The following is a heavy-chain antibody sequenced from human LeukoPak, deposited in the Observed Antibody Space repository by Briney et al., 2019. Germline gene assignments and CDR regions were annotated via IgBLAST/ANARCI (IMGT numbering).Heavy chain of an antibody. Sequence: GSVKVSCKASGYTFTGYYIHWLRQAPGQGLEWMGWINSDSGGTNYAQIFQGRVIMTRDTSISTAYMELGSLTSDDAAVYYCARGLLQGYDYAYWGQGTLVTVSS. CDR1: GYTFTGYY. V-gene: IGHV1-2*02. CDR2: INSDSGGT. CDR3: ARGLLQGYDYAY. D-gene: IGHD5-12*01. J-gene: IGHJ4*02.